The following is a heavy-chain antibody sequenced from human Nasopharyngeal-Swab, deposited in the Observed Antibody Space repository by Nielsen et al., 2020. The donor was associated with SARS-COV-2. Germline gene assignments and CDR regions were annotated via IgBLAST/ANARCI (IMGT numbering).Heavy chain of an antibody. D-gene: IGHD3-16*01. CDR2: ISWNSGSI. Sequence: GGSLRLSCAASGSTFDDYAMHWVRQAPGKGLEWVSGISWNSGSIGYADSVKGRFTISRDNAKNYLYLQMNSLRAEDTALYYCAKANYEYVWGSYSDYWGQGTLVTVSS. V-gene: IGHV3-9*01. CDR1: GSTFDDYA. J-gene: IGHJ4*02. CDR3: AKANYEYVWGSYSDY.